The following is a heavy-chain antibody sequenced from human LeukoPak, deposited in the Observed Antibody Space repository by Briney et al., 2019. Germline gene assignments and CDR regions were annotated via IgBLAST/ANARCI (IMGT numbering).Heavy chain of an antibody. CDR1: GGSFSNSY. CDR3: AGHHPRNTVDF. Sequence: SETLSLTCAVYGGSFSNSYWNWIRQPPGKGLEWIAYISDIGSINYNPSLKSRVTISLDTSKNQFSLKLSSVTAADTAVYYCAGHHPRNTVDFWGQGTLVTVSS. V-gene: IGHV4-59*08. J-gene: IGHJ4*02. CDR2: ISDIGSI. D-gene: IGHD2/OR15-2a*01.